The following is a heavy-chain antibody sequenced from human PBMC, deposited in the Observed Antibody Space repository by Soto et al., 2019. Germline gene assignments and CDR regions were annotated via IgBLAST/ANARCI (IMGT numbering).Heavy chain of an antibody. CDR1: GYTFTSYW. V-gene: IGHV5-10-1*01. Sequence: GESLKISCKGSGYTFTSYWITWVRQMPGKGLEWMGRIDPSDSYTDYSPSFEGHVTISVDKSRNSAYLQWSSLKASDTAMYYCARPLEHGGNSNFDYWGQGTLVTVSS. CDR2: IDPSDSYT. CDR3: ARPLEHGGNSNFDY. J-gene: IGHJ4*02. D-gene: IGHD2-21*02.